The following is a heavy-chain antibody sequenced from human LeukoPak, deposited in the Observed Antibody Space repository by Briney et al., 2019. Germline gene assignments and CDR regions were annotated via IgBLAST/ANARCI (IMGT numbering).Heavy chain of an antibody. D-gene: IGHD6-13*01. CDR2: INPSGGTT. J-gene: IGHJ4*02. CDR3: AREAVGSSWTHLDY. Sequence: ASVKVSCKASGYTFTSYYMHWVRQAPGQGLEWMGIINPSGGTTTYAQGFQGRVTMTRDTSTSAVYMELSSLRSEDTAVYYCAREAVGSSWTHLDYWGQGTLVTVSP. CDR1: GYTFTSYY. V-gene: IGHV1-46*01.